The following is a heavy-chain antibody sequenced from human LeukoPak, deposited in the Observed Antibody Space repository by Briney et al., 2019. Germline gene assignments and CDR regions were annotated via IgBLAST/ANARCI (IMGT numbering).Heavy chain of an antibody. V-gene: IGHV1-3*01. J-gene: IGHJ4*02. CDR2: INAGSGNT. D-gene: IGHD2-15*01. CDR3: ARDSGEYYFDY. CDR1: GYTFTSYG. Sequence: GASVKVSCKTSGYTFTSYGMHWVRQAPGQRLEWMGWINAGSGNTKYSQNFQGRVTISRDTSASTAYMELSSLTSEDTAVYYCARDSGEYYFDYWGQGTLVTVSS.